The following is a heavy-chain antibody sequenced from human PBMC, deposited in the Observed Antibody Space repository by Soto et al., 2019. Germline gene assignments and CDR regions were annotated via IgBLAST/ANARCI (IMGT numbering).Heavy chain of an antibody. J-gene: IGHJ5*02. CDR2: IYYSGST. V-gene: IGHV4-39*01. D-gene: IGHD3-22*01. Sequence: PSETLSLTCTVSGGSISSSSYYWGWIRQPPGKGLEWIGSIYYSGSTYYNPSLKSRVTISVDTSKNQFSLKLSSVTAADTAVYYCARQASGYYCGWFDPWGQGTLVTVSS. CDR1: GGSISSSSYY. CDR3: ARQASGYYCGWFDP.